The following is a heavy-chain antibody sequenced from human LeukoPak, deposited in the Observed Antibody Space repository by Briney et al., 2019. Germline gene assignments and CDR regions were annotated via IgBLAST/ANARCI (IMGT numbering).Heavy chain of an antibody. CDR1: GYSFTSHY. CDR3: ARDLIVVVVAARYNWFDP. J-gene: IGHJ5*02. CDR2: INPRGTST. V-gene: IGHV1-46*01. D-gene: IGHD2-15*01. Sequence: ASVKVSCKASGYSFTSHYMHWVRQAPGQGLEWMGLINPRGTSTIYAEKFQGRIIMTRDMSTTTDYMELSSLKSDDAAVYYCARDLIVVVVAARYNWFDPWGQGTLVTVSS.